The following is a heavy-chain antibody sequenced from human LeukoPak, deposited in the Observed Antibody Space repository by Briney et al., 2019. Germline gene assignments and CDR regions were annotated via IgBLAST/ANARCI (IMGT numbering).Heavy chain of an antibody. CDR3: ARDGGYCSGGNCFDAFDI. Sequence: SETLSLTCTVSGGSINNSYWSWIRQHPGKGLEWIGYIYYSGSTYYNPSLKSRVTISIDTSKNQFSLKLSSVTAADTAVYYCARDGGYCSGGNCFDAFDIWGQGTMVTVSS. V-gene: IGHV4-59*06. D-gene: IGHD2-15*01. CDR1: GGSINNSY. J-gene: IGHJ3*02. CDR2: IYYSGST.